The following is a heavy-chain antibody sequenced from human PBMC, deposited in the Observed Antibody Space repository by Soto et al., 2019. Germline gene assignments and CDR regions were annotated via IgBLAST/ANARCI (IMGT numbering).Heavy chain of an antibody. J-gene: IGHJ4*02. CDR3: AGGTLTATTATDY. CDR2: IDQSRGT. CDR1: GGTLNGYY. D-gene: IGHD1-1*01. Sequence: SETLSLTCAVYGGTLNGYYWRWIRQPPGKGLEWIGEIDQSRGTNYNPSLKSRVSISLDTSNNHFSLKLRSVAAADSAVYYCAGGTLTATTATDYWGQGSLVTVSS. V-gene: IGHV4-34*01.